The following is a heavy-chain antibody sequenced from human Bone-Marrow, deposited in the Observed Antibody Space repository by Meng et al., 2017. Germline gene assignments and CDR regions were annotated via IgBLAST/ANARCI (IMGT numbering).Heavy chain of an antibody. CDR2: INHSGST. V-gene: IGHV4-34*01. J-gene: IGHJ5*02. CDR1: GGSFSDYY. D-gene: IGHD6-19*01. Sequence: SETLSLTCVVSGGSFSDYYWSWIRQPPGKGLEWIGEINHSGSTNYNPSLESRATISVDTSQNNLSLKLSSVTAADSAVYYCARGQQWLVMYNWFDPWGQGTLVTVSS. CDR3: ARGQQWLVMYNWFDP.